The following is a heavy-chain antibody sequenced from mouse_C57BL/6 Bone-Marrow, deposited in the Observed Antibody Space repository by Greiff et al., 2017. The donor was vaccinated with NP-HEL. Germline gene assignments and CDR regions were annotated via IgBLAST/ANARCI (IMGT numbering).Heavy chain of an antibody. CDR1: GFTFSDYG. Sequence: EVKLVESGGGLVQPGGSLKLSCAASGFTFSDYGMAWVRQAPRKGPEWVAFISNLAYSIYYADTVTGRFTISRENAKNTLYLEMSSLRSEDTAMYYCARLDRNWYFDVWGTGTTVTVSS. D-gene: IGHD2-14*01. J-gene: IGHJ1*03. CDR3: ARLDRNWYFDV. CDR2: ISNLAYSI. V-gene: IGHV5-15*01.